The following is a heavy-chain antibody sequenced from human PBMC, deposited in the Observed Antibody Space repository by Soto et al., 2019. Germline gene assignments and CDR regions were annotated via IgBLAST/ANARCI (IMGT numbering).Heavy chain of an antibody. CDR3: ARDLARSSDHFDY. D-gene: IGHD2-15*01. J-gene: IGHJ4*02. V-gene: IGHV3-30-3*01. CDR2: ISHDGTKS. CDR1: GFTFSSHA. Sequence: QVQLVESGGGVVQPGRSLRLSCAASGFTFSSHAMHWVRQAPGKGLEWVAVISHDGTKSNCADSVKGRFTISRDSSKNTMYLQMNSLRAEDTAVYYCARDLARSSDHFDYWGQGTLVTVSS.